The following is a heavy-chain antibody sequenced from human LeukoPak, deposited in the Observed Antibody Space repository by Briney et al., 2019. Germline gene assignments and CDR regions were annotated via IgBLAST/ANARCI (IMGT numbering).Heavy chain of an antibody. CDR3: AELGITMIGGV. Sequence: GGSLKLSFPASGFTFISYSINGFRQAPGKGREWVSYISSSSSTIYYADSVKGRFTISRDNAENSLYLQMNSLRAEDTAVYYCAELGITMIGGVWGKGTTVTISS. J-gene: IGHJ6*04. CDR2: ISSSSSTI. V-gene: IGHV3-48*01. D-gene: IGHD3-10*02. CDR1: GFTFISYS.